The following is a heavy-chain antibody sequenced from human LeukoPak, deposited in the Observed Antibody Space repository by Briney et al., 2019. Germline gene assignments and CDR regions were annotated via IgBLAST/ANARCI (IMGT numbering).Heavy chain of an antibody. CDR3: ATGGYYDSSGYYGHDY. D-gene: IGHD3-22*01. CDR1: GYTLTELS. J-gene: IGHJ4*02. V-gene: IGHV1-24*01. Sequence: GASVTVSCKVSGYTLTELSMHWVRQAPGKGLEWMGGFDPEDGETIYAQKFQGRVTMTEDTSTDTAYMELSSLRSEDTAVYYCATGGYYDSSGYYGHDYWGQGTLVTVSS. CDR2: FDPEDGET.